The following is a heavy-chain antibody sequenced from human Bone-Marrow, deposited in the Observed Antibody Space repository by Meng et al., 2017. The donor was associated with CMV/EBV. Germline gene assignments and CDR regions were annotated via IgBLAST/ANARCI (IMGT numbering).Heavy chain of an antibody. Sequence: SKFTFSSYAMHWVRQAPGKGLEWVAVISFDGSNEYYADSLKGRFTISRDNSENTLYLQMNSLRTEDTAVYYCARDLGTVYSYYGMDVWGQGTLVTVSS. V-gene: IGHV3-30*04. CDR3: ARDLGTVYSYYGMDV. CDR2: ISFDGSNE. J-gene: IGHJ6*02. D-gene: IGHD7-27*01. CDR1: KFTFSSYA.